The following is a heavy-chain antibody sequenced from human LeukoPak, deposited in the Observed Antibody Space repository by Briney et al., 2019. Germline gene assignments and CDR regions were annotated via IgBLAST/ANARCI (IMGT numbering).Heavy chain of an antibody. Sequence: SETLSLTCTVSGGSISNYYWNWIRQPPGKGLEWIGYIYYSGTTNYNPSLKSRVTISADTSKNQFSLKLSSVTAADTAVYYCARGGYIYGSRGNWFDPWGQGTLVTVSS. J-gene: IGHJ5*02. CDR2: IYYSGTT. V-gene: IGHV4-59*01. CDR1: GGSISNYY. CDR3: ARGGYIYGSRGNWFDP. D-gene: IGHD5-18*01.